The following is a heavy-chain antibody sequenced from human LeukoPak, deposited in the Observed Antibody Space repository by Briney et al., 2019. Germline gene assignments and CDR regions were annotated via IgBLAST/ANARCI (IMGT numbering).Heavy chain of an antibody. D-gene: IGHD2-15*01. CDR2: IYYSGST. CDR1: GGSISSYF. CDR3: ARGGSGRTYYYYYMDV. Sequence: PSETLSLTCTVSGGSISSYFWTWIRQPPGKGLEWIGYIYYSGSTNYNTSLKRRVTLSVDTSKNQFSLKLSSVTAADTAVYYCARGGSGRTYYYYYMDVWGKGTTVTVSS. V-gene: IGHV4-59*01. J-gene: IGHJ6*03.